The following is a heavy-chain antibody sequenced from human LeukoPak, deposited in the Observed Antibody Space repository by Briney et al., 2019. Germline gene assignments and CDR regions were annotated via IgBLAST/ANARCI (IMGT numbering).Heavy chain of an antibody. CDR1: GGFISSSNW. J-gene: IGHJ4*02. D-gene: IGHD2-21*02. V-gene: IGHV4-4*02. Sequence: SGTLSLTCAVSGGFISSSNWWSWVRQPPGKGLEWIGEIYHSGSTKYNPSLKSRVTISVDKSKNQFSLKLSSVTAADTAVYYCARVGGLAYCGGDCYRNDWGQGTLVIVSS. CDR3: ARVGGLAYCGGDCYRND. CDR2: IYHSGST.